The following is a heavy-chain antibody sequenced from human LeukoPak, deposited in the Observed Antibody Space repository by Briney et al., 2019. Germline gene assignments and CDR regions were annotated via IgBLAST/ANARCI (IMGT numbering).Heavy chain of an antibody. CDR1: GFTFSTHG. CDR2: IGFDKNKV. Sequence: GGSLRLSCTASGFTFSTHGMHWVRQAPGKGLEWVAFIGFDKNKVYYPDSVKGRFTISRDNSKNTVYLQMHSLRAEDTAVFYCVKDADWGFSDWGQGTLVTVSS. D-gene: IGHD7-27*01. J-gene: IGHJ4*02. V-gene: IGHV3-30*02. CDR3: VKDADWGFSD.